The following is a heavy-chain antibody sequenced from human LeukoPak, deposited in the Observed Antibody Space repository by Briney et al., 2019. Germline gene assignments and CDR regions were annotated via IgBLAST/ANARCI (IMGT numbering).Heavy chain of an antibody. V-gene: IGHV1-18*01. CDR1: GYTFISYD. Sequence: ASVKVSCKASGYTFISYDFSWVRQAPGQGLEWMGWISAYNGYTTYAQKFQGRVTMTTDTSTSTAYMELRSLRSDDTAVYYCARDEGIVGATTFDYWGQGTLVTVSS. CDR2: ISAYNGYT. CDR3: ARDEGIVGATTFDY. D-gene: IGHD1-26*01. J-gene: IGHJ4*02.